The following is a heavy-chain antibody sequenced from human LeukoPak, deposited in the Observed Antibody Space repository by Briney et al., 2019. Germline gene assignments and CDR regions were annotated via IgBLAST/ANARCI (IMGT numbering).Heavy chain of an antibody. Sequence: SETLSLTCTVSGGSIGSYYWSWIRQPPGKALEWIGYMYYSGSTNYNPSLKSRVTISVDTSKNQFSLKLSSVTAADTAVYYCARDRDYYDSSGYSYYFDYWGQGTLVTVSS. CDR2: MYYSGST. CDR3: ARDRDYYDSSGYSYYFDY. V-gene: IGHV4-59*01. CDR1: GGSIGSYY. J-gene: IGHJ4*02. D-gene: IGHD3-22*01.